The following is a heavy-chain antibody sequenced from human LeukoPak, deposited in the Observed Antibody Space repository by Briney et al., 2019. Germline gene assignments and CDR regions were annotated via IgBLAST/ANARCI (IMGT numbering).Heavy chain of an antibody. CDR1: GGSFSDYY. CDR3: ARAPKIAVPGAPPGKN. CDR2: INRSGST. D-gene: IGHD6-19*01. V-gene: IGHV4-34*01. J-gene: IGHJ4*02. Sequence: SETLSLTCAVYGGSFSDYYWSWIRQPPGKGLEWIGEINRSGSTNYNPSLESRVTISVDTSRNQFSLELTSVTAADTAVYYCARAPKIAVPGAPPGKNWGQGTLVTVS.